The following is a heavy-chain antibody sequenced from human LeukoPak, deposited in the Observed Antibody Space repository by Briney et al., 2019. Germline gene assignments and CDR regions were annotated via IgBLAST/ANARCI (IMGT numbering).Heavy chain of an antibody. V-gene: IGHV3-30-3*01. CDR2: ISYDGSNK. Sequence: PGRSLRLSCAASGFTFSSYPMHWVRQAPGKGLEWLAFISYDGSNKYYADSVKGRFTISRDNSKNTLYLQMNSLRVEDTAVCYCARDRCGYSSTCPFDYWGQGTLVTASS. CDR1: GFTFSSYP. CDR3: ARDRCGYSSTCPFDY. D-gene: IGHD6-13*01. J-gene: IGHJ4*02.